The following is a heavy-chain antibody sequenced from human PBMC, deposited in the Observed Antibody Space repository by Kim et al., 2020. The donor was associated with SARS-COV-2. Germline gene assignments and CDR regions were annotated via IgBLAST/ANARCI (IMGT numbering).Heavy chain of an antibody. CDR1: GFTFSSYG. D-gene: IGHD3-9*01. J-gene: IGHJ6*02. CDR3: VVDMATIFHEYGMDV. Sequence: GGSLRLSCAASGFTFSSYGMHWVRQAPGKGLEWVAVIWYDGSNKYYADSVKGRFTISRDNSKNTLYLQMNSLRAEDTAVYYCVVDMATIFHEYGMDVWGQGTTVTVSS. V-gene: IGHV3-33*01. CDR2: IWYDGSNK.